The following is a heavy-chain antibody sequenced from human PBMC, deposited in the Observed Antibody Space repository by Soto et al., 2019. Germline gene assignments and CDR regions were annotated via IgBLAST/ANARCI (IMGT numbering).Heavy chain of an antibody. V-gene: IGHV1-8*01. CDR1: GYTFTSYD. D-gene: IGHD3-22*01. CDR2: MNPNSGNT. Sequence: QVQLVQSGAEVKKPGASVKVSCKASGYTFTSYDINWVRQATGQGLEWMGWMNPNSGNTGYAQKFQGRVTMTRNTAISTAYMELSSLRSEDTAVYYCARVRGYYDSSGYYWYYFDYWGQGTLVTVSS. J-gene: IGHJ4*02. CDR3: ARVRGYYDSSGYYWYYFDY.